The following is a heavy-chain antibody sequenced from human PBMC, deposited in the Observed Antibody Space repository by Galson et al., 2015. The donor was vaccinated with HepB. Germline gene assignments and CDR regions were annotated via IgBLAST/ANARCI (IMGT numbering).Heavy chain of an antibody. CDR1: GDSVSSNTAA. Sequence: CAISGDSVSSNTAAWNWIRQSPSRGLEWLGRTYYRSKWYNDYVVSVQSRIAFNPDTSKNQFSLHLNSVTPEDTAVYYCTREEERYCSRAGCPADYWGQGTLVTVSS. V-gene: IGHV6-1*01. J-gene: IGHJ4*02. CDR2: TYYRSKWYN. CDR3: TREEERYCSRAGCPADY. D-gene: IGHD2-15*01.